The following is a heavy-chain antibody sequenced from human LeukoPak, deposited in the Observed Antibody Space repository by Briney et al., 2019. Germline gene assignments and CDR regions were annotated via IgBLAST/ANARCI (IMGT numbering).Heavy chain of an antibody. CDR3: ARLTYYDILTGYHGYFDY. V-gene: IGHV1-18*01. D-gene: IGHD3-9*01. Sequence: ASVKVSCKASGYTFTSYGISWVRQAPGQGLEWMGWISAYNGNTNYAQKLQGRVTMTTDTSTSTAYMELRSLRSDDTAVYYCARLTYYDILTGYHGYFDYWGPGTLVTVSS. CDR1: GYTFTSYG. J-gene: IGHJ4*02. CDR2: ISAYNGNT.